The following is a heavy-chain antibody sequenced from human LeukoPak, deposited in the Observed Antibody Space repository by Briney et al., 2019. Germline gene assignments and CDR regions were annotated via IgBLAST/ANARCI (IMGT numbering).Heavy chain of an antibody. V-gene: IGHV4-4*09. CDR1: GGSISSYY. J-gene: IGHJ5*02. CDR2: IYTSGNT. Sequence: SETLSLTCTVSGGSISSYYWSWIRQPPGKGLEWIGYIYTSGNTNYNPSLKSRVTISVDTSKNQFSLKLSSVTAADTAVYYCARRRRDGYSGWFDPWGQGTLVTVSS. D-gene: IGHD5-24*01. CDR3: ARRRRDGYSGWFDP.